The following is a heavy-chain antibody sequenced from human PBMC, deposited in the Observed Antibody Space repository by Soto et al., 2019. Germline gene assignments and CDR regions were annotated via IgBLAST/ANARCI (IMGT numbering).Heavy chain of an antibody. CDR3: AREGGFHYFDY. Sequence: GGSLRLSCAASVVTLSRNSMNWVRQAPGKGLEWVSSISGSSTYIHYADSVKGRFAISRDNTKNSLYLEMNSLRAEDTAVYYCAREGGFHYFDYWGQGALVTVSS. CDR2: ISGSSTYI. D-gene: IGHD3-10*01. CDR1: VVTLSRNS. J-gene: IGHJ4*02. V-gene: IGHV3-21*06.